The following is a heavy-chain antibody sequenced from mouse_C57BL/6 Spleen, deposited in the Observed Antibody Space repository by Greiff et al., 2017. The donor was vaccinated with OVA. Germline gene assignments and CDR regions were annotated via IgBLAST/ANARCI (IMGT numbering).Heavy chain of an antibody. D-gene: IGHD1-1*01. CDR2: ISSGSSTI. J-gene: IGHJ1*03. CDR1: GFPFSDYG. CDR3: ARPSSYGYFDV. Sequence: EVQLQESGGGLVKPGGSLKLSCAASGFPFSDYGMHWVRQSPEKGLEWVAYISSGSSTIYYADTVKGRFTISQDNAKNTLFLQMTSLRSEDTAMYYCARPSSYGYFDVWGTGTTVTVSS. V-gene: IGHV5-17*01.